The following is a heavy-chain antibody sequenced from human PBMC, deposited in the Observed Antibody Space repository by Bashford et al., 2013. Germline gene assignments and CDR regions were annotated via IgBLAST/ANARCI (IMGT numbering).Heavy chain of an antibody. J-gene: IGHJ6*02. Sequence: VDSGGSLRLSCAASGFTFSKYAMSWVRQAPGKGLEWVSVISGRGGITYYADSVKGRFTISRDSSKSALYLQMNSLRVEDTAVYYCAKAIKGYFYDRTSNYYVDYFYGLDVWGQGTTVTVSS. D-gene: IGHD3-22*01. CDR1: GFTFSKYA. CDR3: AKAIKGYFYDRTSNYYVDYFYGLDV. CDR2: ISGRGGIT. V-gene: IGHV3-23*01.